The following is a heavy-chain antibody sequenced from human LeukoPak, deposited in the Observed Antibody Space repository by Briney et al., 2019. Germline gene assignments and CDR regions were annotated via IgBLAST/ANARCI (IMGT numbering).Heavy chain of an antibody. CDR1: VFTFSSYA. Sequence: GGSLRLSCAASVFTFSSYAMSWVRQAPGKGLEWVSAISSSGGSTYYADSVKGRFTISRDNSKNTLYLQMNSLRAEDTAVYYCAKDPYSSSPFPNYWGQGTLVTVSS. CDR3: AKDPYSSSPFPNY. J-gene: IGHJ4*02. D-gene: IGHD6-6*01. V-gene: IGHV3-23*01. CDR2: ISSSGGST.